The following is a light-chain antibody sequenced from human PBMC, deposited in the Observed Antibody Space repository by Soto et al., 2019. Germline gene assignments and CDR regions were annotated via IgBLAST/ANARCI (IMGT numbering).Light chain of an antibody. Sequence: TQSAVTLSLSPGERSTLSCSSYKSVSYTLFTWFQPKPGQAPRLLIFGTSNRAPGTSARFSGSGSGTDFTLTISSLEPEDVAVYYCQHYGDYSWTVGQGTKVDIK. CDR2: GTS. CDR3: QHYGDYSWT. CDR1: KSVSYTL. V-gene: IGKV3-20*01. J-gene: IGKJ1*01.